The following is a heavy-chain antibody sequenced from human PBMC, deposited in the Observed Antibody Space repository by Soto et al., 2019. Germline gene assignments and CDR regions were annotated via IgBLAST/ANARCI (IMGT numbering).Heavy chain of an antibody. Sequence: QVQLQESGPGLVKPSQTLSLSCTVSGGSISSGDYYWSWIRQPPGKGLEWIGYIFYSGSTYYNPSLKSRLTISVDTSKNQFSLNLSSVTAADTAVYYCARVPRNYYYYGMDVWGQGTTVTVSS. CDR2: IFYSGST. CDR3: ARVPRNYYYYGMDV. J-gene: IGHJ6*02. CDR1: GGSISSGDYY. V-gene: IGHV4-30-4*01.